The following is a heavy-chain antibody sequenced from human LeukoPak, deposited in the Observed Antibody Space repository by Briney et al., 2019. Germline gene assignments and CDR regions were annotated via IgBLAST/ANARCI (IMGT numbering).Heavy chain of an antibody. V-gene: IGHV3-23*01. Sequence: TGGSLRLSCAASGLTFSSYAISWVRQAPGKGLKWVSTISDSGGTTYYADSVKGRFTISRDNSKNTLYLQMNSLSAEDTAVYYCANQLTDTWGQGTLVTVSS. J-gene: IGHJ5*02. D-gene: IGHD2-2*01. CDR1: GLTFSSYA. CDR2: ISDSGGTT. CDR3: ANQLTDT.